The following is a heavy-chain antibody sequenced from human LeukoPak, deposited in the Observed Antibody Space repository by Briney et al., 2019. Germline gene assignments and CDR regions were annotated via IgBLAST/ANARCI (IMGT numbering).Heavy chain of an antibody. CDR2: ISYDGINK. CDR3: ARDLVAAAGYYYYGMDV. J-gene: IGHJ6*02. D-gene: IGHD6-13*01. V-gene: IGHV3-30-3*01. CDR1: GFTFSSYA. Sequence: PGRSLRLSCAASGFTFSSYAMHWVRQAPGKGLEWVAVISYDGINKYYADSVKGRFTISRDNAKNTLYLQMNSLRAEDTAVYYCARDLVAAAGYYYYGMDVWGQGTTVTVSS.